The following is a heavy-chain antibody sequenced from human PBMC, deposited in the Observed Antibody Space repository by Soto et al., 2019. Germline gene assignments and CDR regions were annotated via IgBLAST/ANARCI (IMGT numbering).Heavy chain of an antibody. CDR3: ARGSLSGYYPVDY. J-gene: IGHJ4*02. CDR1: GFTFSRYW. V-gene: IGHV3-7*05. Sequence: GGSLRLSCAASGFTFSRYWMSWVRQAPGKGLEWVANIKQDGSEKYYVDSVKGRFTISRDNAKNSLYLQMNSLRVEDTAVYYCARGSLSGYYPVDYWGQGTLVTVS. CDR2: IKQDGSEK. D-gene: IGHD3-3*01.